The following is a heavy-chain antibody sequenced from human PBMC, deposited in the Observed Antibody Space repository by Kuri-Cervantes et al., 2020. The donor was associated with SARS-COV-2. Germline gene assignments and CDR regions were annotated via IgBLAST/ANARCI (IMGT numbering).Heavy chain of an antibody. CDR2: IYSGGST. J-gene: IGHJ4*02. V-gene: IGHV3-53*01. Sequence: GESLKISCAASGSTVSSNYMSWVRQAPGKGLEWVSVIYSGGSTYYADSVKGRFTISRDNSKNTLYLRMNSLRAEDTAVYYCARVDRTGGNAFVDYWGQGTLVTVSS. D-gene: IGHD4-23*01. CDR3: ARVDRTGGNAFVDY. CDR1: GSTVSSNY.